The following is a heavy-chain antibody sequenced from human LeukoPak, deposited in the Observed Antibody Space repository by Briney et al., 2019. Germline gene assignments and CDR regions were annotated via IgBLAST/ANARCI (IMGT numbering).Heavy chain of an antibody. CDR2: ILPDGSQK. D-gene: IGHD2-2*01. CDR1: DFTFDFYW. V-gene: IGHV3-7*01. J-gene: IGHJ4*02. Sequence: GGSLRLSCVASDFTFDFYWMTWVRQAPGKGLEWLANILPDGSQKYYVDSVKGRFTISRDNPKNSLYLQINNLRAEDTAVYYCGRLAHNAWYAIDFWGQGALVTVSS. CDR3: GRLAHNAWYAIDF.